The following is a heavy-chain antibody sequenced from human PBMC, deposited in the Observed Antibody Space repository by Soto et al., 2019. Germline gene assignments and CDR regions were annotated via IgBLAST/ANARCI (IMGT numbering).Heavy chain of an antibody. Sequence: QVRLQESGPGLVQPSGTLSLTCAVSGDSITGDNWWRWVRQHPGKGLEWIGEIHHSGATNYNPSLKSRVTISVDKSKNQFSLKLNSVTAADTAMFYCATQGFYRMGVWGRGTTVTVSS. CDR2: IHHSGAT. V-gene: IGHV4-4*02. CDR1: GDSITGDNW. CDR3: ATQGFYRMGV. J-gene: IGHJ6*02.